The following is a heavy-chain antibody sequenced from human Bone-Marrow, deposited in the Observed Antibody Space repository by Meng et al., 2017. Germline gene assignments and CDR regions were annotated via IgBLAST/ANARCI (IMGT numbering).Heavy chain of an antibody. Sequence: SETLSLTCTVSGGSISSSSYYWGWIRQPPEKGLEWIGSIYYSGSTYYNPSLKSRVTISVDTSKNQFSLKLSSVTAADTAVYYCARDSQVAFDIWGQGTMVTVSS. CDR3: ARDSQVAFDI. CDR1: GGSISSSSYY. CDR2: IYYSGST. V-gene: IGHV4-39*07. J-gene: IGHJ3*02.